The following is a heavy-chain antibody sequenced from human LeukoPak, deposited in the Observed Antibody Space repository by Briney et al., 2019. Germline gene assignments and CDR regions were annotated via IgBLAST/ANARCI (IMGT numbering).Heavy chain of an antibody. J-gene: IGHJ4*02. Sequence: PSETLSPTCTVSGYSIRNGYNWGWIRLSPGKGLEWLGSIYQSGSTYDNPSLKSRVTLSIDTSKNQFSLKLSSVTAADTAVYYCARGPSVAGIGNYWGQGTLVTVSS. CDR3: ARGPSVAGIGNY. V-gene: IGHV4-38-2*02. D-gene: IGHD6-19*01. CDR2: IYQSGST. CDR1: GYSIRNGYN.